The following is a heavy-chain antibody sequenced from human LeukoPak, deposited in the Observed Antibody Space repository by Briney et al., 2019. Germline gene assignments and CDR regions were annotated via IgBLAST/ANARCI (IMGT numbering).Heavy chain of an antibody. CDR2: IYYSGST. J-gene: IGHJ3*02. D-gene: IGHD4-17*01. CDR3: ARDRTVTTSDAFDI. V-gene: IGHV4-31*03. Sequence: TLSLTCTVSGGSISSGGYYWSWIRQHPGKGLEWIGYIYYSGSTYYNPSLKSRVTISVDTSKNQFSLKLSSVTAADTAVYYCARDRTVTTSDAFDIWGQGTMVTVSS. CDR1: GGSISSGGYY.